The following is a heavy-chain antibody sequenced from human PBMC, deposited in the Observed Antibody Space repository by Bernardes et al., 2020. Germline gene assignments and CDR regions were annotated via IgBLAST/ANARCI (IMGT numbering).Heavy chain of an antibody. CDR3: ARLPRGSYYGSGSYYNPYFDY. J-gene: IGHJ4*02. V-gene: IGHV4-39*01. CDR1: GGSISSSSYY. CDR2: IYYSGST. Sequence: ETLSLTCTVSGGSISSSSYYWGWIRQPPGKGLEWIGSIYYSGSTYYNPSLKSRVTISVDTSKNQFSLKLSSVTAADTAVYYCARLPRGSYYGSGSYYNPYFDYWGQGTLVTVSS. D-gene: IGHD3-10*01.